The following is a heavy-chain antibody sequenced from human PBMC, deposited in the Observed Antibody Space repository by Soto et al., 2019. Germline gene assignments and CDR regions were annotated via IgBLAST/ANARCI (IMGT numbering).Heavy chain of an antibody. CDR2: IYSGGST. Sequence: VRLSCAASGFTVSSNYMSWVRQAPGKGLEWVSVIYSGGSTYYADSVKGRFTISRDNSKNTLYLQMNSLRAEDTAVYYCARDRLIVDYDFWSCYPQDYCYGMDVWGRGSTVTVSS. J-gene: IGHJ6*02. V-gene: IGHV3-53*01. D-gene: IGHD3-3*01. CDR3: ARDRLIVDYDFWSCYPQDYCYGMDV. CDR1: GFTVSSNY.